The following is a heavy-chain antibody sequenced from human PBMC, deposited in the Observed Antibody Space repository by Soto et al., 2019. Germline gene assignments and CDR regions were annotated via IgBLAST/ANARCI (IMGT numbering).Heavy chain of an antibody. J-gene: IGHJ4*02. D-gene: IGHD6-19*01. CDR3: ARSGLAVAGTTDFDY. CDR1: GGSISSSSYY. V-gene: IGHV4-39*01. Sequence: SETLSLTCTVSGGSISSSSYYWGWIRQHPGKGLEWIGSIYYSGSTYYNPSLKSRVTISVDTSKNQFSLKLSSVTAADTAVYYCARSGLAVAGTTDFDYWGQGTLVTVSS. CDR2: IYYSGST.